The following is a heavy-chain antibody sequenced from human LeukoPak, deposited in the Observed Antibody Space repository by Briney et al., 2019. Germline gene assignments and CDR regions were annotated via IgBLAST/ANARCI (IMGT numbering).Heavy chain of an antibody. CDR3: ARDRRHYYYDSSGYEISYYYYGMDV. Sequence: PGGSLRLSCAASGFTFSSYAMSWVRQAPGKGLEWVSVIYSGGSTYYADSVKGRFTISRDNSKNTLYLQMNSLRAEDTAVYYCARDRRHYYYDSSGYEISYYYYGMDVWGQGTTVTVSS. J-gene: IGHJ6*02. CDR2: IYSGGST. V-gene: IGHV3-66*01. D-gene: IGHD3-22*01. CDR1: GFTFSSYA.